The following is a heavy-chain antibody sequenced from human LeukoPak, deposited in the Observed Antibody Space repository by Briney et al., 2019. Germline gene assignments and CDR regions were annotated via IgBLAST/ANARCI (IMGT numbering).Heavy chain of an antibody. CDR1: GDTFYNNP. CDR3: AREMESLANGFDI. D-gene: IGHD3-3*01. CDR2: IILLFGST. Sequence: ASVNVSCKASGDTFYNNPISWVRQATGQGLEGMGHIILLFGSTHYAQNFHGRLTISADESTRTAFMELSSLRSEDTALYYCAREMESLANGFDIWGQGTMVTVSS. J-gene: IGHJ3*02. V-gene: IGHV1-69*13.